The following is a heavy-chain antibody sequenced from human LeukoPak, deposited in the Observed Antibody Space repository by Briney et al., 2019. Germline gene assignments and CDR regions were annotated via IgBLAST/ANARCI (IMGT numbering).Heavy chain of an antibody. CDR1: GGSISSGDYY. Sequence: SETLSLTCTVSGGSISSGDYYWSWIRQPPGKGLEWIGYIYYSGSTYYNPSLKSRVTISVDTSKNQFSLKLGSVTAADTAVYYCARSLYGDYGYFQHWGQGTLVTVSS. CDR3: ARSLYGDYGYFQH. D-gene: IGHD4-17*01. CDR2: IYYSGST. J-gene: IGHJ1*01. V-gene: IGHV4-30-4*01.